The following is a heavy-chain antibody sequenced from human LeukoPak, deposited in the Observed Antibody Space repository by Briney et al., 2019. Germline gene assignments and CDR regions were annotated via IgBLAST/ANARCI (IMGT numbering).Heavy chain of an antibody. V-gene: IGHV1-46*01. J-gene: IGHJ6*02. CDR1: GYTFTSYY. CDR3: ARPFFTRIVGATTGYYYGMDV. Sequence: GASVKVSCKASGYTFTSYYMHWVRQAPGQGLEWMGIINPSGGSTSYAQKFQGRVTMTRDTSTSTVYMELSSLRSEDTAVYYCARPFFTRIVGATTGYYYGMDVWGQGTTVTVSS. CDR2: INPSGGST. D-gene: IGHD1-26*01.